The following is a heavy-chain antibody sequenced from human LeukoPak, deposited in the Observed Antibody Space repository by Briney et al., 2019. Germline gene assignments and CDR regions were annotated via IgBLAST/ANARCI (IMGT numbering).Heavy chain of an antibody. D-gene: IGHD6-13*01. J-gene: IGHJ4*01. Sequence: AGGSLRLSCAVCGFTFSSYWMNWVRQAPGKGLEWVASIKQDGGEKSYVDSVKGRFTISRDNAKNSLYLQMSSLRAEDTAVYYCARDGTAAGLYFDLWGQGTLVTVSS. CDR1: GFTFSSYW. V-gene: IGHV3-7*01. CDR2: IKQDGGEK. CDR3: ARDGTAAGLYFDL.